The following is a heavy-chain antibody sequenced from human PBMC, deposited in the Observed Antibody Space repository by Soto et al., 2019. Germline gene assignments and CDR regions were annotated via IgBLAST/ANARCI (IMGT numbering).Heavy chain of an antibody. D-gene: IGHD4-17*01. CDR3: ARDTTVIDY. J-gene: IGHJ4*02. V-gene: IGHV4-34*01. Sequence: QVQLQQWGAGLLKPSETLSLTCAVFGGSFSDSFWTWIRQPPGKGLEWIGEINHSGSTTYNPSLKSRVTMSVDTSKNQFSLKRRSVTAADTAVYYCARDTTVIDYWGQGTLVTVSS. CDR1: GGSFSDSF. CDR2: INHSGST.